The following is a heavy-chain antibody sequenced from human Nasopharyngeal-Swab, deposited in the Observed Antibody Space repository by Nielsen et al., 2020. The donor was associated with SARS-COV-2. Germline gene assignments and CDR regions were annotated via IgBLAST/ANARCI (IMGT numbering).Heavy chain of an antibody. V-gene: IGHV3-23*01. D-gene: IGHD6-19*01. J-gene: IGHJ3*02. Sequence: GESLKISCAASGFTFSNYAMSWVRQAPGKGLEWVSAISGSGGSTYYADSVKGRFTISRDNAKNSLYLQMNSLRAEDTAVYYCARDSPVEQWLLPNAFDIWGQGTMVTVSS. CDR1: GFTFSNYA. CDR3: ARDSPVEQWLLPNAFDI. CDR2: ISGSGGST.